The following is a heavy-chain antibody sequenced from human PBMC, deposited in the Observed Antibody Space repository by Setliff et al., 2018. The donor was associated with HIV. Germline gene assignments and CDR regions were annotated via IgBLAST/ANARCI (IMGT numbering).Heavy chain of an antibody. CDR1: GGSLSDYY. J-gene: IGHJ3*02. CDR3: ARVREGFLTYYAFEI. D-gene: IGHD3-3*01. CDR2: IHSSGNT. Sequence: SETLSLTCAVYGGSLSDYYWSWIRQPPGKGLEWLGEIHSSGNTNYSPSLKDRVTISVDTPKNQYSLNLKSVTAADTAVYYCARVREGFLTYYAFEIWGQGTLVTVSS. V-gene: IGHV4-34*01.